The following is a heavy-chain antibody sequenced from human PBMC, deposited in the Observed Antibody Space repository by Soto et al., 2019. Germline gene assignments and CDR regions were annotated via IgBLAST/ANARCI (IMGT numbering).Heavy chain of an antibody. Sequence: QVQLQESGPGLVKPSETLSLTCTVSCGSISSYYWSWIRQPPGKGLEWLGYIYYSGRTNYNPSLTSRVTISVDTSKNQFYLKLSSVTAADTAVYYWARLGGDYDIVTGYQLFDYWGQGTLVTVSS. V-gene: IGHV4-59*01. CDR2: IYYSGRT. J-gene: IGHJ4*02. CDR1: CGSISSYY. CDR3: ARLGGDYDIVTGYQLFDY. D-gene: IGHD3-9*01.